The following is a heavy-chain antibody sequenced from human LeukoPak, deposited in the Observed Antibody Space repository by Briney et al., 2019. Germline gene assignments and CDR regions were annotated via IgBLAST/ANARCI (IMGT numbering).Heavy chain of an antibody. D-gene: IGHD6-25*01. CDR2: ISSSSSTI. Sequence: GGSLRLSCAASGFTFSSYSMNCVRPAPGKGLEGVSYISSSSSTIYYADSVKGRFTISRDNAKNSLYLQMNSLRVVDTAVYYCVKDPRLTATVYYYYYYYMDVWGKGTTVTVSS. V-gene: IGHV3-48*04. CDR3: VKDPRLTATVYYYYYYYMDV. CDR1: GFTFSSYS. J-gene: IGHJ6*03.